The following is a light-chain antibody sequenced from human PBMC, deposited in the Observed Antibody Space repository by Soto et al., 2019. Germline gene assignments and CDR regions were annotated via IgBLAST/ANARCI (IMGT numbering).Light chain of an antibody. V-gene: IGKV1-9*01. CDR3: QQSYSTPRT. CDR2: DAS. CDR1: QGINSY. J-gene: IGKJ1*01. Sequence: IQVSLSPAFLAASIGDRVTITCRASQGINSYLAWYQQKPGKAPKVLMYDASTLQRGVPSRFSGSGSGTEFTLAISSLQPEDFATYYCQQSYSTPRTFGQGTKVDIK.